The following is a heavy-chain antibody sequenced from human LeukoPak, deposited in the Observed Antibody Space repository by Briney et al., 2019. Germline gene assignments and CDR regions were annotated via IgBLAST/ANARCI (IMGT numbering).Heavy chain of an antibody. CDR1: GGSISSGGYY. J-gene: IGHJ4*02. V-gene: IGHV4-30-2*03. CDR3: ARLYGDYLYYFDY. CDR2: IYHSGST. D-gene: IGHD4-17*01. Sequence: SETLSLTCTVSGGSISSGGYYWSWIRQPPGKGLEWIGYIYHSGSTYYNPSLKSRVTISVDTSKNQFSLKLSSVTAADTAVYYCARLYGDYLYYFDYWGQGTLVTVSS.